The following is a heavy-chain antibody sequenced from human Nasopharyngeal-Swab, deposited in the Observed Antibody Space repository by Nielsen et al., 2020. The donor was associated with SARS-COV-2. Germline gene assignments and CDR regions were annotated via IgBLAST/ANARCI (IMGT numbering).Heavy chain of an antibody. CDR1: GGSISSGGYY. Sequence: SETLSLTCTVSGGSISSGGYYWSWIRQHPGKGLEWIGYTYYSGSTYYNPSLKSRVTISVDTSKNQFSLKLSSVTAADTAVYYCAREALAEITIFGVVSRYGMDVWGQGTTVTVSS. CDR2: TYYSGST. V-gene: IGHV4-31*03. D-gene: IGHD3-3*01. CDR3: AREALAEITIFGVVSRYGMDV. J-gene: IGHJ6*02.